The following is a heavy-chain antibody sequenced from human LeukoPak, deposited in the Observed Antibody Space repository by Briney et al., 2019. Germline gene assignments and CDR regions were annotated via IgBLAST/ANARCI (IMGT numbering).Heavy chain of an antibody. CDR3: ARDHNYAFDN. V-gene: IGHV3-48*03. CDR2: ISSSGGTI. D-gene: IGHD1-1*01. J-gene: IGHJ4*02. Sequence: GGSLRLSCAASGFTFSSYEMNWVRQAPGKGLEWVSYISSSGGTIYYADSVKGRFTISADKAKNSLYLQMNSLRVEDTAVYYCARDHNYAFDNWGQGTLVSVAS. CDR1: GFTFSSYE.